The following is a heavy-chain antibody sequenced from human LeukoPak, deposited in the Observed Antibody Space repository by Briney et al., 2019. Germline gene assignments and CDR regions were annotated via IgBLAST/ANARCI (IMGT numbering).Heavy chain of an antibody. J-gene: IGHJ3*02. D-gene: IGHD4-23*01. CDR1: GGSISSYY. CDR2: IYYSGST. V-gene: IGHV4-59*01. CDR3: ARDRWAFDI. Sequence: PSETLSLICTVSGGSISSYYWSWIRQPPGKGLEWIGYIYYSGSTNYNPSLKSRATISVDTSKNQLSLKLSSVTAADTAVYYCARDRWAFDIWGQGTMVTVSS.